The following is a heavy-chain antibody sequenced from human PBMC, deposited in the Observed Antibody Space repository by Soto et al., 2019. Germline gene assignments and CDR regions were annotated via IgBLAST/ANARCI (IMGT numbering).Heavy chain of an antibody. Sequence: GGSLRLSCSASGFIFRNFYMSWLRQAPGKWLEWISYISNSGTYKNYADSVKGRFNISRDNSRNSVYLHMNSLTSEDTGIYYCARRQLEAGVWFDPWGRGXLVTVS. J-gene: IGHJ5*02. D-gene: IGHD1-1*01. V-gene: IGHV3-11*06. CDR2: ISNSGTYK. CDR3: ARRQLEAGVWFDP. CDR1: GFIFRNFY.